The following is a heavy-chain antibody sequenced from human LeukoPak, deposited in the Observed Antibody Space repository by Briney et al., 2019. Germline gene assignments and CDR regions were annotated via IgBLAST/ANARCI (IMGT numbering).Heavy chain of an antibody. CDR1: GYTFTSYY. V-gene: IGHV1-18*04. Sequence: GASVKVSCKASGYTFTSYYMHWVRQAPGQGLEWMGWISAYNGNTNYAQKLQGRVTMTTDTSTSTAYMELRSLRSDDTAVYYCARVPHWLYYMDVWGKGTTVTISS. J-gene: IGHJ6*03. D-gene: IGHD5-12*01. CDR3: ARVPHWLYYMDV. CDR2: ISAYNGNT.